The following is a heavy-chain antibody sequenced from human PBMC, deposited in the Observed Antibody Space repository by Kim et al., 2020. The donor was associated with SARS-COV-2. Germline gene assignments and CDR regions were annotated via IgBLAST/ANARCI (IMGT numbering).Heavy chain of an antibody. CDR1: GGSISSSSYY. CDR3: ANEPPGAIAAAGTY. Sequence: SETLSLTCTVSGGSISSSSYYWGWIRQPPGKGLEWIGSIYYSGSTYYNPSLKSRVTISVDTSKNQFSLKLSSVTAADTAVYYCANEPPGAIAAAGTYWGQGTLVTVSS. CDR2: IYYSGST. V-gene: IGHV4-39*07. J-gene: IGHJ4*02. D-gene: IGHD6-13*01.